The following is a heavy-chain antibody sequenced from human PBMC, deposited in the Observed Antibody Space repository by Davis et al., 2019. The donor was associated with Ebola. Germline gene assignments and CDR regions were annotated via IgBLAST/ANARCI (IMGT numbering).Heavy chain of an antibody. J-gene: IGHJ6*02. V-gene: IGHV3-11*01. CDR3: ARDCTNGVCYTPYGMDV. CDR1: GFTFSDYY. D-gene: IGHD2-8*01. Sequence: GESLKISCAASGFTFSDYYMSWIRQAPGKGLEWVSYISSGGSTIYYADSVKGRFTISRDNAKNSLYLQMNSLRAEDTAVYYCARDCTNGVCYTPYGMDVWGQGTTVTVSS. CDR2: ISSGGSTI.